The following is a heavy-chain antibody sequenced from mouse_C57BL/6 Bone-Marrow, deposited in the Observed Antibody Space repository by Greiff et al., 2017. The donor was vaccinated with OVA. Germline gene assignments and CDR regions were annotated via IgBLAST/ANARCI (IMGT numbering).Heavy chain of an antibody. CDR3: ERMGIYYGYDRWYFEV. CDR2: IYPGSGNT. Sequence: VQLQQSGAELVRPGASVKLSCKASGYTFTDYYINWVKQRPGQGLEWIARIYPGSGNTYYNEKFKGKATLTAEKSSSTAYMQLSSLTSEDSAVYFCERMGIYYGYDRWYFEVWGTGTTVTVSS. CDR1: GYTFTDYY. D-gene: IGHD2-2*01. V-gene: IGHV1-76*01. J-gene: IGHJ1*03.